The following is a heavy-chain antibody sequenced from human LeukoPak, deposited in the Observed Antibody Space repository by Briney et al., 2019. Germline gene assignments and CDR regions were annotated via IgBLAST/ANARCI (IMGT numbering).Heavy chain of an antibody. D-gene: IGHD3-10*01. CDR1: GGSFSGSY. Sequence: SETLSLTGAGYGGSFSGSYWSWIRQPPGKGLEWIGEINHSGSTNYNPCLKSRVTISVDTSKNQFSLKLNSVTAADTAVYYCARRTRGYYFHYYGMDVWGQGTTVTVSS. J-gene: IGHJ6*02. CDR3: ARRTRGYYFHYYGMDV. CDR2: INHSGST. V-gene: IGHV4-34*01.